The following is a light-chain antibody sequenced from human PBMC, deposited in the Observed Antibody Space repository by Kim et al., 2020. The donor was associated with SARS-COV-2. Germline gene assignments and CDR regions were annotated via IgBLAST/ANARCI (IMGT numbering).Light chain of an antibody. CDR1: SLRSYY. V-gene: IGLV3-19*01. J-gene: IGLJ2*01. CDR3: NSRDSNNNVL. Sequence: VALGQTVRITCQGDSLRSYYATWYQQKPGQAPILVIYGKNNRPSGIPDRFSGSSAGNTASLTITGTQAGDEADYYCNSRDSNNNVLFGGGTRLTVL. CDR2: GKN.